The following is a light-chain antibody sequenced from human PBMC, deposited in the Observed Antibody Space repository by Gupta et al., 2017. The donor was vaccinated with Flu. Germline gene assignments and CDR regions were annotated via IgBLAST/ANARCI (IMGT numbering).Light chain of an antibody. CDR1: SSDVGRSDY. CDR3: SSYTSGSTFYV. J-gene: IGLJ1*01. Sequence: QSALTQPASVSGSPGQSITISCTGTSSDVGRSDYVSWYQQHPDKAPKLIIYHVTNRPSGVSSRFSGSKSGNTASLTISGLQAEDETDYYCSSYTSGSTFYVFGTGTKVTVL. CDR2: HVT. V-gene: IGLV2-14*01.